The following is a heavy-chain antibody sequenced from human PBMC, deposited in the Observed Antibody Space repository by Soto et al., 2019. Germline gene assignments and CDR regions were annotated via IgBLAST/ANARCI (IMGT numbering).Heavy chain of an antibody. Sequence: SETLSLTCAVSGGSISSSNWWSWVRQPPGNELEWIGEIYHSGSTNYNPSLKSRVTISVDKSKNQFSLKLSSVTAADTAVYYCARDRRAGGGGSYYYYYGMDVWGQGTTVTVSS. CDR1: GGSISSSNW. CDR2: IYHSGST. J-gene: IGHJ6*02. V-gene: IGHV4-4*02. D-gene: IGHD1-26*01. CDR3: ARDRRAGGGGSYYYYYGMDV.